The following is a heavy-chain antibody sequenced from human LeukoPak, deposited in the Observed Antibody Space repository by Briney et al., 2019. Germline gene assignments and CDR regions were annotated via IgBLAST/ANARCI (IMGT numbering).Heavy chain of an antibody. V-gene: IGHV3-7*03. J-gene: IGHJ6*04. CDR3: GGGGGLAV. Sequence: PGGSLRLSCAASGFTVSSNYMSWVRQAPGKGLEWVASINHNGNVNYYVDSVKGRFTISRDNAKNSLYLQMSNLRAEDTAVYFCGGGGGLAVGGKGPTVPVSS. CDR1: GFTVSSNY. D-gene: IGHD3-16*01. CDR2: INHNGNVN.